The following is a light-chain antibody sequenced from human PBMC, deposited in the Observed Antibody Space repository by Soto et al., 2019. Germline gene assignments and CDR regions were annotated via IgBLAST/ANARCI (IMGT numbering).Light chain of an antibody. CDR1: QSISSW. CDR2: DAS. J-gene: IGKJ1*01. V-gene: IGKV1-5*01. CDR3: QQYNSFWT. Sequence: DIQMTQSPSTLSASVRDKVTNTCRASQSISSWLAWYQQKPGKAPRLLIYDASYLERGVPSRFSGSGSGTESTLTISDLQPGDLATYYCQQYNSFWTFGQGTKVDIK.